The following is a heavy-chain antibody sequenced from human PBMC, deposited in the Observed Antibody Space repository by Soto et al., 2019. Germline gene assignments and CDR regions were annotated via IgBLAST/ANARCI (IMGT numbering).Heavy chain of an antibody. CDR3: AKSPFVVPAAMEVDY. D-gene: IGHD2-2*01. CDR1: GFTFSSYA. V-gene: IGHV3-23*01. J-gene: IGHJ4*02. CDR2: ISGSGGST. Sequence: PGGSLRLSCAASGFTFSSYAMSWVRQAPGKGLEWVSAISGSGGSTYYADSVKGRFTISRDNSKNTLYLQMNSLRAEDTAVYYCAKSPFVVPAAMEVDYWGQGTLVTVSS.